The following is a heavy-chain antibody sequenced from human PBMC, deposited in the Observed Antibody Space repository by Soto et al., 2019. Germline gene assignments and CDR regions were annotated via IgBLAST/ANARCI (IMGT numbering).Heavy chain of an antibody. J-gene: IGHJ1*01. D-gene: IGHD3-22*01. CDR2: IYYSGTT. CDR3: ARGELYDSSGYYYAEYFHH. V-gene: IGHV4-59*08. Sequence: QVHLQESGPGLVKPSETLSLTCTVSGDSINSYYWSWIRQPPGKGLEWIGYIYYSGTTNYNPSLKSRVTISLDTSKNQFSLKLSSVTAADTAVYFCARGELYDSSGYYYAEYFHHWGQDTLVTVSP. CDR1: GDSINSYY.